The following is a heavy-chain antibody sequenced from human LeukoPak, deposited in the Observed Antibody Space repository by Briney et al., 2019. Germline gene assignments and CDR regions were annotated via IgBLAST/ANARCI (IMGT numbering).Heavy chain of an antibody. D-gene: IGHD2-15*01. Sequence: ASVKVSCKASGYIFTSYGISWVRQAPGQGLEWMGWISAYNGNTNYAQKLQGRVTMTTDTSTSTAYMELRSLRSDDTAAYYCARDSRRYCSGGSCYLVYWGQGTLVTVSS. CDR3: ARDSRRYCSGGSCYLVY. CDR1: GYIFTSYG. J-gene: IGHJ4*02. V-gene: IGHV1-18*01. CDR2: ISAYNGNT.